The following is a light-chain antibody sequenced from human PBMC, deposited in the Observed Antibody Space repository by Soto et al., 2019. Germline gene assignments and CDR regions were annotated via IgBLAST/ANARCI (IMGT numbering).Light chain of an antibody. CDR2: AAS. V-gene: IGKV1-27*01. CDR3: QNYNRAPWT. Sequence: DIQMTQSPSSLSASVGDRVTITCRASQGISTYLVWYQQKPGSVPKLLIFAASTLQSGVPSRFSGSGSGTDFTLNISSLQPEDVATYYCQNYNRAPWTFGQGTKVEIK. J-gene: IGKJ1*01. CDR1: QGISTY.